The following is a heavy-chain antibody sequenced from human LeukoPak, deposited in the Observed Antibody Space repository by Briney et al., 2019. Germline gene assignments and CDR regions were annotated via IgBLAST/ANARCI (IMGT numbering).Heavy chain of an antibody. Sequence: ASVKVSCKASGGTFSSYAISWVRQAPGQGLEWMGRIIPIFGIANYAQKFQGRVTITADKSTSTAYMVLSSLRSEDTAVYYCARGAPPYYDIPRGMDVWGQGTTVTVSS. CDR2: IIPIFGIA. CDR1: GGTFSSYA. V-gene: IGHV1-69*04. D-gene: IGHD3-9*01. CDR3: ARGAPPYYDIPRGMDV. J-gene: IGHJ6*02.